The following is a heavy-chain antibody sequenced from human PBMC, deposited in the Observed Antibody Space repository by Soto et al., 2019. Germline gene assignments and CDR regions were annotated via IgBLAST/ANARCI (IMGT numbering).Heavy chain of an antibody. CDR1: GYTFTSYG. D-gene: IGHD6-19*01. CDR3: ARDHKQWLVGISAFDI. V-gene: IGHV1-18*04. Sequence: ASVKVSCKASGYTFTSYGISWVRQAPGQGLEWMGWISAYNGNTIYAQKLQGRVTMTTDTSTSTAYMELRSLRSDDTAVYYCARDHKQWLVGISAFDIWGQGTMVTVSS. J-gene: IGHJ3*02. CDR2: ISAYNGNT.